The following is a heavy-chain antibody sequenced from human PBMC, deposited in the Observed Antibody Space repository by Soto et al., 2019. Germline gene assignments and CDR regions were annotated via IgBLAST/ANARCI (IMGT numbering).Heavy chain of an antibody. CDR3: ARDAPPGRFLEWLSPPRGMDV. J-gene: IGHJ6*02. CDR2: IIPIFGTA. V-gene: IGHV1-69*13. D-gene: IGHD3-3*01. CDR1: GGTFSSYA. Sequence: ASVKVSCKASGGTFSSYAISWVRQAPGQGLEWMGGIIPIFGTANYAQKFQGRVTITADESTSTAYMELSSLRSEDTAVYYCARDAPPGRFLEWLSPPRGMDVWGQGTTVTVSS.